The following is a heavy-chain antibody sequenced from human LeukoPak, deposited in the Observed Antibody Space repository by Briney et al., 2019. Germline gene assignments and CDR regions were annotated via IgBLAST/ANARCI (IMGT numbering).Heavy chain of an antibody. J-gene: IGHJ3*02. CDR2: LKCDGSEK. D-gene: IGHD2-2*01. Sequence: PGGSLRFSGAASGFTFSNSWMHWVCQAPEKGLVWVADLKCDGSEKCYVDSVKGRLTISRDNAKNSLYLQVNSLRAEDMTVYYCVRGVGSSTSCYVRAFDIWGQGTMVTVSS. CDR3: VRGVGSSTSCYVRAFDI. CDR1: GFTFSNSW. V-gene: IGHV3-52*01.